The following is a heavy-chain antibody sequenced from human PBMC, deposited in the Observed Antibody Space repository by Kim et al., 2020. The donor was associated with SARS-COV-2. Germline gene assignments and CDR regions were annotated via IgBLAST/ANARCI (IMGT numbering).Heavy chain of an antibody. J-gene: IGHJ6*02. V-gene: IGHV4-39*07. Sequence: LKSRVTISVDTSKNKFSLKLSSVTAADTAVYYCARDRADTASYYDGMDVWGQGTTVTVSS. D-gene: IGHD5-18*01. CDR3: ARDRADTASYYDGMDV.